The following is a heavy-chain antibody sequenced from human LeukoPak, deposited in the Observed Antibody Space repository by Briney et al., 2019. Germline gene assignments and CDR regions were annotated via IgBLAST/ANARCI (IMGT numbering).Heavy chain of an antibody. Sequence: SETLSLTCTVSGGSISSYYWSWIRQPPGKGLEWIGYIYTSGSTNYNPSLKSRVTISVDTSKNQFSLKLSSVTAADTAVYYCARVRRPAAGYYYYYYMDVWGKGTTVTVSS. CDR1: GGSISSYY. CDR3: ARVRRPAAGYYYYYYMDV. V-gene: IGHV4-4*09. CDR2: IYTSGST. D-gene: IGHD2-2*01. J-gene: IGHJ6*03.